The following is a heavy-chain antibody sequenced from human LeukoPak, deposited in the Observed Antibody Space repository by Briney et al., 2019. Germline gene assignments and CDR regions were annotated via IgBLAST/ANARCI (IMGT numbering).Heavy chain of an antibody. Sequence: HPGGSLRLSCAASGFTFSSYAMSWVRQAPGKGLEWVSAISGSGGSTYYADSVKGRFTISRDNSKNTLYLQMNSLRAEDTAVYYCAKDRMRPQELPSYYFDYWGQGTLVTVSS. CDR1: GFTFSSYA. D-gene: IGHD3-10*01. CDR2: ISGSGGST. CDR3: AKDRMRPQELPSYYFDY. J-gene: IGHJ4*02. V-gene: IGHV3-23*01.